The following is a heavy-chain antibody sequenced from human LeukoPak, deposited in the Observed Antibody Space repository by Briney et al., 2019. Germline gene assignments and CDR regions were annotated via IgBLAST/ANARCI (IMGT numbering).Heavy chain of an antibody. D-gene: IGHD2-2*01. CDR1: GGTFSGYT. CDR3: ARGYCSGTSCSWFDP. Sequence: ASVKVSCKASGGTFSGYTISWVRQAPGQGLEWMGGIIPIFGTANYAQKLQGRVTITADKSTSTVYMELSSLRSEDTAVYYCARGYCSGTSCSWFDPWGQGTLVTVSS. CDR2: IIPIFGTA. V-gene: IGHV1-69*06. J-gene: IGHJ5*02.